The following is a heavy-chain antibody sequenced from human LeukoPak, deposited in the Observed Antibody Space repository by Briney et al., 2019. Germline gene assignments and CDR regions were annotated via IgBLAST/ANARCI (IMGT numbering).Heavy chain of an antibody. J-gene: IGHJ4*02. V-gene: IGHV3-33*01. CDR2: TRFDGSIK. Sequence: GGSLRLSCVVSGFIFSDYGFHWVRQAPGKGLERVAVTRFDGSIKQYADSVKGRFTISRDDSKNTLYLQMNFLKSEDTAVYYCARWGGTRQYYFDYWGQGTLVTVSS. D-gene: IGHD1-1*01. CDR1: GFIFSDYG. CDR3: ARWGGTRQYYFDY.